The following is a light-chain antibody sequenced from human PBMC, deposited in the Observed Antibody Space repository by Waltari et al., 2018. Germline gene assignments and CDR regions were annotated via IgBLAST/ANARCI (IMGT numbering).Light chain of an antibody. J-gene: IGKJ2*01. CDR1: QRISRW. CDR2: KAS. CDR3: QQYSYYWYT. Sequence: DIQVTQYPSTLSASVGDTVNITCRASQRISRWFAWYQQRPVSAPNLLILKASSLESVVPSRCSCSGSGTEFTLTISSLHPDDSATYSCQQYSYYWYTFGQGTKLEIK. V-gene: IGKV1-5*03.